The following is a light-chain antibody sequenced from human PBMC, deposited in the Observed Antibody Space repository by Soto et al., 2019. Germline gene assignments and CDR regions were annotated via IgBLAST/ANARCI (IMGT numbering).Light chain of an antibody. CDR3: QHFRGTTFT. J-gene: IGKJ5*01. V-gene: IGKV3-20*01. CDR1: QSVSSSY. CDR2: GAS. Sequence: EVVMTQSPRTLSMSPGEGATLSCRASQSVSSSYRAWYQQRPGQTPSLLIYGASTRATGIPDRFSGSGSGTHFTLTISRLEPGDFAVYYCQHFRGTTFTFGQGTRLEIK.